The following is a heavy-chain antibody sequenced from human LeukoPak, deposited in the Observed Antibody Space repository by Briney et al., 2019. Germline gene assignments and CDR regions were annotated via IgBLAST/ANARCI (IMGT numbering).Heavy chain of an antibody. D-gene: IGHD3-3*01. CDR1: GGSFSGYY. CDR2: INHSGST. Sequence: SETLSLTCAVYGGSFSGYYWSWIRQPPGKGLEWIGEINHSGSTYYNPSLKSRVTISVDTSKNQFSLKLSSVTAADTAVYYCASRETYYDFWSGYPPTAYFDYWGQGTLVTVSS. V-gene: IGHV4-34*01. CDR3: ASRETYYDFWSGYPPTAYFDY. J-gene: IGHJ4*02.